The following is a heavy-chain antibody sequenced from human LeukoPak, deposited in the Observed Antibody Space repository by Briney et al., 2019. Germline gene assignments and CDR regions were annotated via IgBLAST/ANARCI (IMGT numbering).Heavy chain of an antibody. V-gene: IGHV1-24*01. CDR1: GYTLTELS. Sequence: ASVKVSCKVSGYTLTELSMHWVRQAPGKGLEWMGGCDPEDGETIYAQKFQGRVTMTEDTSTDTAYMGLSSLRSEDTAVYYCATPKIAAAGTYYYGMDVWGQGTTVTVSS. CDR3: ATPKIAAAGTYYYGMDV. D-gene: IGHD6-13*01. J-gene: IGHJ6*02. CDR2: CDPEDGET.